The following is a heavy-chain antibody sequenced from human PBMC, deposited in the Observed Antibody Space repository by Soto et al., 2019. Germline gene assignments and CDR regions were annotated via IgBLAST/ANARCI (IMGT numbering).Heavy chain of an antibody. CDR2: TYYRSKWYN. CDR3: ARGNAMVRGTYYYYYYGMDV. Sequence: SQTLSLTCAISGDSVSSNSAAWNWIRQSPSRGLEWLGRTYYRSKWYNDYAVSVKSRITINPDTSKNQFSLQLNSVTPEDTAVYYCARGNAMVRGTYYYYYYGMDVWGQGTTVTVS. CDR1: GDSVSSNSAA. J-gene: IGHJ6*02. V-gene: IGHV6-1*01. D-gene: IGHD3-10*01.